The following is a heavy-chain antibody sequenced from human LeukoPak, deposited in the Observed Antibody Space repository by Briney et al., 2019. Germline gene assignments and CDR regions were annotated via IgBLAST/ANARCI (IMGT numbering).Heavy chain of an antibody. CDR1: GGSFSGYY. Sequence: SETLSLTCAVYGGSFSGYYWSWIRQPPGKGLEWIGSIYYSGSTYYNPSLKSRVTISVDTSKNQFSLKLSSVTAADTAVYYCARSDIVVVPAAISLVSGSWFDPWGQGTLVTVSS. V-gene: IGHV4-34*01. CDR2: IYYSGST. J-gene: IGHJ5*02. CDR3: ARSDIVVVPAAISLVSGSWFDP. D-gene: IGHD2-2*01.